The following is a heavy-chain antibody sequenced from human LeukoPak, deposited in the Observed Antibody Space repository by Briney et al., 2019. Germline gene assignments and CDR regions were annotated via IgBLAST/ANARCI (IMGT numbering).Heavy chain of an antibody. CDR2: ISGSGSST. CDR1: GFTFSTYV. CDR3: AKGNWRYFDY. D-gene: IGHD1-1*01. J-gene: IGHJ4*02. Sequence: GGSLRLSCAASGFTFSTYVMSWVRQAPGKGLEWVSAISGSGSSTYYADSVKGRFTISRDNSKNTLYLQMNSLGADDTAVYYCAKGNWRYFDYWGQGTLVTVSS. V-gene: IGHV3-23*01.